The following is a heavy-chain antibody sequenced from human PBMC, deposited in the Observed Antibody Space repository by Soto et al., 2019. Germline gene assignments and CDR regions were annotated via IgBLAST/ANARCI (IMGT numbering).Heavy chain of an antibody. J-gene: IGHJ4*02. D-gene: IGHD2-15*01. V-gene: IGHV3-33*01. Sequence: QVQLVESGGGVVQPGRSLRLSCAASGFTFSSYGMHWVRQAPGKGLEWVAVIWYDGSNKYYADSVKGRFTISRDNSKNTLYLQMNSLRAEGTAVYYCAREIPDCSGGSCYSVPHFDYWGQGTLVTVSS. CDR1: GFTFSSYG. CDR2: IWYDGSNK. CDR3: AREIPDCSGGSCYSVPHFDY.